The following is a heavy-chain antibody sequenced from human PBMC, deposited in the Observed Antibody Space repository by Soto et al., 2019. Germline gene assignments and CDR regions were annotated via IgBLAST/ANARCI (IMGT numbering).Heavy chain of an antibody. CDR2: IYYSGST. J-gene: IGHJ4*02. Sequence: PSETLSLTCTVSGGSISSYYWSWIRQPPGKGLEWIGYIYYSGSTNYNPSLKSRVTISVDTSKNQFSLKLSSVTAADTAVYYCARHLEGPYSGAVFESWGQGTLVTVSS. V-gene: IGHV4-59*08. CDR3: ARHLEGPYSGAVFES. D-gene: IGHD5-12*01. CDR1: GGSISSYY.